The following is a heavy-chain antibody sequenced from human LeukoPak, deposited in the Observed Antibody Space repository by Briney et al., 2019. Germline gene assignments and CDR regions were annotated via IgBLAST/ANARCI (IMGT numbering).Heavy chain of an antibody. J-gene: IGHJ5*02. D-gene: IGHD4-17*01. CDR1: GFTFNYYA. CDR2: ISSSGYNT. V-gene: IGHV3-23*01. Sequence: PGGSLRLSCAVSGFTFNYYAINWGRQAPGKGLEWVSGISSSGYNTYYADSVKGRFTISRDNSENTLYLQMDTLRAEDTALYYCAKDRSGGTTTTVMVAWGQGTLVTVSS. CDR3: AKDRSGGTTTTVMVA.